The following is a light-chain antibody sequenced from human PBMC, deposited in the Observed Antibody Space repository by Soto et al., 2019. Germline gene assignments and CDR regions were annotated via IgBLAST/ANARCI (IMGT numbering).Light chain of an antibody. CDR2: GAS. Sequence: EIVMTQSPATLSVSPGERATLSCRASQSVSSKLAWYQQKPGQAPRLLIYGASTRATGIPARFSGSGSGTEFTLTISSLQSEDFAVYYCQQYNNWPPWTFGQETKVEIK. CDR1: QSVSSK. CDR3: QQYNNWPPWT. J-gene: IGKJ1*01. V-gene: IGKV3-15*01.